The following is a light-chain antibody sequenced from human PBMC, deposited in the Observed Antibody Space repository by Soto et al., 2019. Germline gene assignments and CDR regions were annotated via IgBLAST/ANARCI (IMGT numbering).Light chain of an antibody. CDR2: QDR. Sequence: SYELTQPPSVPVSPGQTATITCSGDKLGDKYVCWYQQKPGQSPLLVIYQDRKRPSGIPERFSGSNSGNTATLTISGTQAMDEADYYCQAWDNSPHVVFGGGTKLTVL. CDR1: KLGDKY. V-gene: IGLV3-1*01. CDR3: QAWDNSPHVV. J-gene: IGLJ2*01.